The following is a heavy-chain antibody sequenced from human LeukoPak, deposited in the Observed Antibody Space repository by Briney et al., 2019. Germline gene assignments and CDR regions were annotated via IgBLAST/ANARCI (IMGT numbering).Heavy chain of an antibody. D-gene: IGHD3-22*01. CDR3: AKTYYYDSSGYYPFDY. V-gene: IGHV3-23*01. Sequence: QPGWSLRLSCAASGFTFSSYAMSWVRQAPGKGLEWVSAISGSGGSTYYADSVKGRFTISRDNSKNTLYLQMNSLRAEDTAVYYCAKTYYYDSSGYYPFDYWGQGTLVTVSS. CDR1: GFTFSSYA. J-gene: IGHJ4*02. CDR2: ISGSGGST.